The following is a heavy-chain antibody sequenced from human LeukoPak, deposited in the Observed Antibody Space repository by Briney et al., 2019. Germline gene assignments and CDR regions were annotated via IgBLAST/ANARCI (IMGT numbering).Heavy chain of an antibody. CDR2: ISAYNGNT. D-gene: IGHD3-22*01. Sequence: GASVKVSCKASGYTFTSYGISWVLQAPGQGLEWMGWISAYNGNTNYAQKLQGRVTMTTDTSTSTAYMELRSLRSDDTAVYYCARDALPGAYDSSGYSSPGAWFDPWGQGTLVTVSS. CDR1: GYTFTSYG. J-gene: IGHJ5*02. CDR3: ARDALPGAYDSSGYSSPGAWFDP. V-gene: IGHV1-18*01.